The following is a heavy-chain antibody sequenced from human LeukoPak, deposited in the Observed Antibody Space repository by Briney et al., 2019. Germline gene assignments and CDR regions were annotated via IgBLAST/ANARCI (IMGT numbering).Heavy chain of an antibody. J-gene: IGHJ4*02. D-gene: IGHD1-26*01. V-gene: IGHV3-33*03. CDR2: IWYDGTTK. CDR3: AKDPERAEQVGSYFDY. Sequence: GGSLRLSCAASGFTFSTYAMHWVRQAPGKGLEWVALIWYDGTTKWYADSVKGRFTNSRDNSRNTVWLQMNSLRVEDTAVYYCAKDPERAEQVGSYFDYWGQGTLVTVSS. CDR1: GFTFSTYA.